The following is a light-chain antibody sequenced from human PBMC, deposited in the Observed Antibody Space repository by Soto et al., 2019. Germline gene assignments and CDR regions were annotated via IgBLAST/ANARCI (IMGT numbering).Light chain of an antibody. J-gene: IGKJ1*01. V-gene: IGKV3-11*01. CDR1: QSVSSY. CDR2: DAS. Sequence: EIVLTQSPATLSLSPRERVTLSCRASQSVSSYLAWYQQKPGQAPRLLIYDASNRATGIPARFSGSGSGTVFTLTISCLEPEDFAVYYCQQRSNWPPRTFVQGTKVEIK. CDR3: QQRSNWPPRT.